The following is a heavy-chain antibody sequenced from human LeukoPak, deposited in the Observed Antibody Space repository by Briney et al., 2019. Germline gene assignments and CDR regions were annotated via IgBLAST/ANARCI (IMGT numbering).Heavy chain of an antibody. CDR1: GFTFNNFA. J-gene: IGHJ4*02. Sequence: GGSLRLSCVASGFTFNNFAMNWVRQGPGEGLEWVSAISGTGSSTYYADSVKGRFTISRDNSKNTLYLQMSSLRADDTAVYYCAKDQRPITMIVVVLYYFDYWGQGTLVTVSS. CDR2: ISGTGSST. V-gene: IGHV3-23*01. CDR3: AKDQRPITMIVVVLYYFDY. D-gene: IGHD3-22*01.